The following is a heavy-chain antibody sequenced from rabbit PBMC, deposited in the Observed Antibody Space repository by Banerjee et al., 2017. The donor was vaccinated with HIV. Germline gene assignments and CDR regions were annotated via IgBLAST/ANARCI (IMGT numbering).Heavy chain of an antibody. J-gene: IGHJ6*01. CDR2: IYAGSSGST. Sequence: QSLEESGGDLVKPGASLTLTCTASGFTISSSYYMCWVRQAPGKGLEWIACIYAGSSGSTYYASWAKGRFTISRTSSTTVTLQMTSLTAADTATYFCARDVLYYTVPYTGYAYPTGDYNGMDLWGPGTLVTVS. CDR1: GFTISSSYY. V-gene: IGHV1S40*01. CDR3: ARDVLYYTVPYTGYAYPTGDYNGMDL. D-gene: IGHD6-1*01.